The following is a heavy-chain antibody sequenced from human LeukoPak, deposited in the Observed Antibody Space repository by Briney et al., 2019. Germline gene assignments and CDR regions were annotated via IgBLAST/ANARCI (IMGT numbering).Heavy chain of an antibody. CDR3: ARTDSKWSPPSSYYGMDV. J-gene: IGHJ6*02. CDR2: ISYDGSNK. D-gene: IGHD4-11*01. Sequence: PGGSLRLSCAASGFTFSSYAMHWVRQAPGKGLEWVAVISYDGSNKYYADSVKGRFTISRDNSKNTLYLQMNSLRAEDTAVYYCARTDSKWSPPSSYYGMDVWGQGTTVTVSS. CDR1: GFTFSSYA. V-gene: IGHV3-30-3*01.